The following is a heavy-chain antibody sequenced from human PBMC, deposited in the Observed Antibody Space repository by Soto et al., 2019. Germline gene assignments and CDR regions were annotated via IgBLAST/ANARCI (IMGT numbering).Heavy chain of an antibody. D-gene: IGHD2-15*01. CDR3: ARINGGSPDF. CDR1: GGSFSGYY. V-gene: IGHV4-34*01. J-gene: IGHJ4*02. CDR2: INHSGST. Sequence: PSETLSLTCAVYGGSFSGYYWSWIRQPPGKGLEWIGEINHSGSTNYNPSLKSRVTISVDTSKNQFSLKLSSVTAADTAVYYCARINGGSPDFWGQGTLVTVSS.